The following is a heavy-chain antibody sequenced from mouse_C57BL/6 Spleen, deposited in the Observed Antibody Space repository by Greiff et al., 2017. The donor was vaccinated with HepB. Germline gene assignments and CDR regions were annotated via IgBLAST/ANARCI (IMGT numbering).Heavy chain of an antibody. CDR1: GYTFTSYW. D-gene: IGHD2-4*01. V-gene: IGHV1-52*01. CDR3: ARKGDYDEWFAY. CDR2: IDPSDSET. Sequence: QVQLKQPGAELVRPGSSVKLSCKASGYTFTSYWMHWVKQRPIQGLEWIGNIDPSDSETHYNQKFKDKATLTVDKSSSTAYMQLSSLTSEDSAVYYCARKGDYDEWFAYWGQGTLVTVSA. J-gene: IGHJ3*01.